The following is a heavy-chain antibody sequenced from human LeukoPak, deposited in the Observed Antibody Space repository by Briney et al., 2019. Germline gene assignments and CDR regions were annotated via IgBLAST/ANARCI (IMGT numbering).Heavy chain of an antibody. D-gene: IGHD6-19*01. V-gene: IGHV4-31*03. Sequence: SQTLSLTCTVSGGSISGGGYYWSWIRQHPGKGLEWIGYIYYRGSTYYNPSLKSRVTISVDTSKNQFSLKLSSVTAADTAVYYCARESPQFPGIAVAGTLAFDIWGQGTMVTVSS. CDR3: ARESPQFPGIAVAGTLAFDI. CDR1: GGSISGGGYY. CDR2: IYYRGST. J-gene: IGHJ3*02.